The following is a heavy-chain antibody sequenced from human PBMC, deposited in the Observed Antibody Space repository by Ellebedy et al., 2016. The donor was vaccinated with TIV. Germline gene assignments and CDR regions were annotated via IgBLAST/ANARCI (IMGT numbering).Heavy chain of an antibody. V-gene: IGHV3-7*03. CDR3: ARASAYCGGDCDFDY. CDR1: GFTFSRHW. CDR2: IKEDGSEK. D-gene: IGHD2-21*02. J-gene: IGHJ4*02. Sequence: GESLKISCATSGFTFSRHWMSWVRQAPGKGLEWVANIKEDGSEKKYVDSVKGRFTIFRDNAKNSLYLQMNSLRAEDTAVFYCARASAYCGGDCDFDYWGQGNLVTVSS.